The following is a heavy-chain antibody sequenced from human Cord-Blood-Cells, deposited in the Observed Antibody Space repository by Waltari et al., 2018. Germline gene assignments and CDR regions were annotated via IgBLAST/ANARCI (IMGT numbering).Heavy chain of an antibody. D-gene: IGHD3-16*01. CDR3: AKGGETNYWYFDL. V-gene: IGHV3-30*02. J-gene: IGHJ2*01. CDR1: GFTFSSYG. CDR2: IRYDGSNK. Sequence: QVQLVESGGGVVQPGGSLRLSCAASGFTFSSYGMHWVRQAPGKGLEWVAFIRYDGSNKYYADSVKGRFTISRYNSKNTLYLQMNSLRAEDTAVYYCAKGGETNYWYFDLWGRGTLVTVSS.